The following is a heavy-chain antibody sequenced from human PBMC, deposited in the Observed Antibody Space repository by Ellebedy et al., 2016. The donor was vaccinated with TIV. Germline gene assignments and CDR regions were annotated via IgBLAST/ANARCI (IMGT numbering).Heavy chain of an antibody. D-gene: IGHD4-17*01. CDR3: ARVSLRPRTVTTGVGNYYFDY. V-gene: IGHV4-30-2*01. CDR2: IYHSGST. CDR1: GGSISSGGYS. Sequence: LRLXXAVSGGSISSGGYSWSWIRQPPGKGLEWIGYIYHSGSTYYNPSLKSRVTISVDRSKNQFSLKLSSVTAADTAVYYCARVSLRPRTVTTGVGNYYFDYWGQGTLVTVSS. J-gene: IGHJ4*02.